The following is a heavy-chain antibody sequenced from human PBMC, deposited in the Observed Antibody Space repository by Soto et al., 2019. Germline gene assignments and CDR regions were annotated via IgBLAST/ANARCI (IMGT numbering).Heavy chain of an antibody. Sequence: ESGPTLVNPTQTLTLTCTFSGFSLSTSGVGVGWIRQPPGKALEWLALIYWNDDKRYSPSLKSRLTITKDTSKNQVVLTMTNMDPVDTATYYCAHRGYVVVPAALRDYYYYGMDVWGQGTTVTVSS. CDR1: GFSLSTSGVG. J-gene: IGHJ6*02. CDR3: AHRGYVVVPAALRDYYYYGMDV. V-gene: IGHV2-5*01. D-gene: IGHD2-2*01. CDR2: IYWNDDK.